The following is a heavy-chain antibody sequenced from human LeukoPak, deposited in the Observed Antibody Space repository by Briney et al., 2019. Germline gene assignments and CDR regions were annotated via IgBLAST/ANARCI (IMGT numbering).Heavy chain of an antibody. J-gene: IGHJ3*02. CDR2: ISAYNGNT. V-gene: IGHV1-18*01. D-gene: IGHD2-2*01. Sequence: ASVTVSCTASGYTFTSYGISWVRQAPGQGLEWMGWISAYNGNTNYAQKLQGRVTKTTDTSTSTAYMELRSLRSDDTAVYYCARVVPTAMEAFDIWGQGTMVTVSS. CDR1: GYTFTSYG. CDR3: ARVVPTAMEAFDI.